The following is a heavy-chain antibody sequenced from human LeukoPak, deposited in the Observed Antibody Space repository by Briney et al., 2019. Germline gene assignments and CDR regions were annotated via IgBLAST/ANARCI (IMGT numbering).Heavy chain of an antibody. D-gene: IGHD4-11*01. J-gene: IGHJ6*03. CDR1: GFTFSSYS. CDR3: ASDYPLFYYYMDV. Sequence: PGGSLRLSCAASGFTFSSYSMNWVRQAPGKGLEWVSTINGGGTTYYAGSVKGRFTISRDNSRNTLYLQMNSLRAEDTAIYYCASDYPLFYYYMDVWGKGTTVTVSS. CDR2: INGGGTT. V-gene: IGHV3-23*01.